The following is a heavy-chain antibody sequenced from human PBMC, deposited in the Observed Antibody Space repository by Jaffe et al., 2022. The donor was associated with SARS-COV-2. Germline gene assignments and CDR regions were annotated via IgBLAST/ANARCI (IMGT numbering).Heavy chain of an antibody. CDR3: ARASEPYSSGWYYFDY. CDR2: INPNSGGT. D-gene: IGHD6-19*01. V-gene: IGHV1-2*06. Sequence: QVQLVQSGAEVKKPGASVKVSCKASGYTFTGYYMHWVRQAPGQGLEWMGRINPNSGGTNYAQKFQGRVTMTRDTSISTAYMELSRLRSDDTAVYYCARASEPYSSGWYYFDYWGQGTLVTVSS. CDR1: GYTFTGYY. J-gene: IGHJ4*02.